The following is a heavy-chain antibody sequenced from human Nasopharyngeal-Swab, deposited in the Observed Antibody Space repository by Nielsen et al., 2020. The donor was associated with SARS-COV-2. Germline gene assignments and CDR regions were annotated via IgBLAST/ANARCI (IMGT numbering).Heavy chain of an antibody. J-gene: IGHJ4*02. CDR1: GFTFSSYA. Sequence: GESLKISCAASGFTFSSYAMHWVRQAPGKGLEWVAVISYDGSNKYYADSVKGRFTISRDNSKNTLYLQMNSLRAEDTAVYYCARELKAIVGATYFDYWGQGTLVTVSS. CDR2: ISYDGSNK. D-gene: IGHD1-26*01. V-gene: IGHV3-30*04. CDR3: ARELKAIVGATYFDY.